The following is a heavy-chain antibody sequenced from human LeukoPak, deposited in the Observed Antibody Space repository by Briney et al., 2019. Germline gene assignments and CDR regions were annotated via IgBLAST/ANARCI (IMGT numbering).Heavy chain of an antibody. D-gene: IGHD3-22*01. CDR1: GYSISGGYY. J-gene: IGHJ4*02. CDR2: IYHGGST. V-gene: IGHV4-38-2*01. Sequence: SETLSLTCAVSGYSISGGYYWGWVRPPPGKGLEWVGSIYHGGSTYYSPSLKSRVTISVDASKNQFPLSLSSVTAADTAVYYCARTRFKTGYSYDSSGYFLDYWGQGTLVTVSS. CDR3: ARTRFKTGYSYDSSGYFLDY.